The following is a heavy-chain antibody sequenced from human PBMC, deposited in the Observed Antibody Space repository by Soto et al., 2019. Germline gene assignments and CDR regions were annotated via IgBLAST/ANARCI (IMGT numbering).Heavy chain of an antibody. Sequence: PSETMSLTSAVSGGSINSCVYSWSWVRQPPGKGLEWIGYIYHSGSTYYNPSLKSRVTISVDRSKNQFSLKLSSVTAADTAVYYCARVPSPWGQGTLVTVSS. CDR1: GGSINSCVYS. J-gene: IGHJ5*02. CDR3: ARVPSP. CDR2: IYHSGST. V-gene: IGHV4-30-2*01.